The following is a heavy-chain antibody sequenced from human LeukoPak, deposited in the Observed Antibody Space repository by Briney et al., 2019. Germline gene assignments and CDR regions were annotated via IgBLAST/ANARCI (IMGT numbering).Heavy chain of an antibody. CDR3: AKVNPPRGGRSGWYEANDY. Sequence: GGSLRLSCAASGFTFSSYWMHWVRHTPGKGLEWVSAISASGGGTYYADSVKGRFTVSRDNSKNTLFLQMNSLRAEDTAVYYCAKVNPPRGGRSGWYEANDYWGQGTLVTVSS. V-gene: IGHV3-23*01. CDR2: ISASGGGT. D-gene: IGHD6-19*01. CDR1: GFTFSSYW. J-gene: IGHJ4*02.